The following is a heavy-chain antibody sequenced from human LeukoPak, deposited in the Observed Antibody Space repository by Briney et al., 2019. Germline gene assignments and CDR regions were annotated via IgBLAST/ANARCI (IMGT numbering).Heavy chain of an antibody. Sequence: ASVKVSCKASGYTFTGYYMHWVRQAPGQGLEWMGRINPNSGDTYYPQNFQDRVTMTRDTSISTAYMELRRLRSDDTAVYYCARAFSYTYLDPWGQGTLVTVSS. J-gene: IGHJ5*02. V-gene: IGHV1-2*06. CDR3: ARAFSYTYLDP. D-gene: IGHD2-2*02. CDR1: GYTFTGYY. CDR2: INPNSGDT.